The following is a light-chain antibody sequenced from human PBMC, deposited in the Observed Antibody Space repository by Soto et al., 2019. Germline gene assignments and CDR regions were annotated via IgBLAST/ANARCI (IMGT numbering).Light chain of an antibody. J-gene: IGLJ3*02. CDR2: EVS. Sequence: QSVLTQPASVSGSPGQSITISCTGSSFDVGHYNYVSWYQQHPGKAPKLMIYEVSNRPSGVSNRFSGSKSGNTASLIISGLQAEDEADYYCTSYTTSRIWVFGGGTKLTVL. CDR3: TSYTTSRIWV. V-gene: IGLV2-14*01. CDR1: SFDVGHYNY.